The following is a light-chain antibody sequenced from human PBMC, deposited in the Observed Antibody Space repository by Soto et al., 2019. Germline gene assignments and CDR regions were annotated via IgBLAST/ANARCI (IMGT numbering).Light chain of an antibody. CDR2: DAS. V-gene: IGKV3D-15*01. CDR1: QSVGSK. CDR3: QQYGDWTGA. J-gene: IGKJ4*01. Sequence: IVMTQSPPTLSVSPGERATLSCRASQSVGSKLAWYQQRPGQAPRLLIYDASNRATGIPARFSGSGSGTECSLTISSLKSEDGAVYACQQYGDWTGAFGGGTKVDIK.